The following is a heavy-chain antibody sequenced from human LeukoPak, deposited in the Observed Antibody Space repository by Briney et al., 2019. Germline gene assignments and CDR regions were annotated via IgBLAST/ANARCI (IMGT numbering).Heavy chain of an antibody. Sequence: GGSLRLSCAASGFTFSSYEMNWVRQAPGKGLEWVSYISSSGSTIYYADSVKGRFTISRDNAKNSLYLQMNSLRAEDTAVYYCVRSGYSSGWSNYYYYGMDVWGQGTTVTVSS. D-gene: IGHD6-19*01. V-gene: IGHV3-48*03. CDR3: VRSGYSSGWSNYYYYGMDV. CDR2: ISSSGSTI. CDR1: GFTFSSYE. J-gene: IGHJ6*02.